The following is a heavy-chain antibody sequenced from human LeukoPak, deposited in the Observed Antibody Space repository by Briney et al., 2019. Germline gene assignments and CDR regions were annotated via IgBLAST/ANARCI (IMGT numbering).Heavy chain of an antibody. D-gene: IGHD5-18*01. Sequence: GGSLRLSCAASGFTFSSYWMSWVRQAPGKGLEWVANIKQGGSEKYYVDSVKGRFTISRDNAKNSLYLQMNSLRAEDTAAYYCARTRGYSYGTYFDYWGQGTLVTVSS. J-gene: IGHJ4*02. CDR3: ARTRGYSYGTYFDY. V-gene: IGHV3-7*01. CDR2: IKQGGSEK. CDR1: GFTFSSYW.